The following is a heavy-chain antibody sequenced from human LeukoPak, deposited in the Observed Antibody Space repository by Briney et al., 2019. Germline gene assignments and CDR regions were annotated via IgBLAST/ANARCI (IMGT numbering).Heavy chain of an antibody. Sequence: PGGSLRLSCGASGFTFNSEWMSRVRQAPGEGLEWVAIIKPDGSATSYVDSAKGRFTISRDNAKNSLSLQMHSLKVDDTGVYYCVRGGSMDVWGQGTAVTVSS. CDR2: IKPDGSAT. CDR1: GFTFNSEW. J-gene: IGHJ6*02. CDR3: VRGGSMDV. V-gene: IGHV3-7*05.